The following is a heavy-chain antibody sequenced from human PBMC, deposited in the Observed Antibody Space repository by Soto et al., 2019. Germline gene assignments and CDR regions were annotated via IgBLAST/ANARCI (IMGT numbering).Heavy chain of an antibody. CDR2: IDPTDSFT. V-gene: IGHV5-10-1*01. CDR3: AIPASGGSRDAFDI. J-gene: IGHJ3*02. D-gene: IGHD2-15*01. Sequence: GESLKISCKGSGYKFTSFWLNWVRQIPGKGLEWVGRIDPTDSFTNYSPPFEGLVTISVDKSISTAYLQWSTLQASDTAIYYCAIPASGGSRDAFDIWGQGTTVTVSS. CDR1: GYKFTSFW.